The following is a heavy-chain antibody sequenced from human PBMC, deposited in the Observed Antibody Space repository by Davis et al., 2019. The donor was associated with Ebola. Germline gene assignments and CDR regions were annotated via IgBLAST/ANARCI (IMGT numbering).Heavy chain of an antibody. CDR3: AKDANRRIAVAGREFDY. J-gene: IGHJ4*02. CDR1: GFTFSSYW. CDR2: IKQDGSEK. D-gene: IGHD6-19*01. V-gene: IGHV3-7*03. Sequence: GESLNISCAASGFTFSSYWMSWVRQAPGKGLEWVANIKQDGSEKYYVDSVKGRFTISKDNSKNTLYLQMNSLRAEDTVVYYCAKDANRRIAVAGREFDYWGQGTLVTVSS.